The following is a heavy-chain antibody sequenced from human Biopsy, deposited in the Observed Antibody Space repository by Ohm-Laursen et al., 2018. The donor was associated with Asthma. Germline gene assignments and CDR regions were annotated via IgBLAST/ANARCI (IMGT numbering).Heavy chain of an antibody. Sequence: SLRLSCAASGSTFGSSNMNWVRQAPGKGLEWVASVNYGTTDMYYADSVKGRFTVSRDNARSTLFLQIHSLRLEDTAVYYCARKIAARGGMGVWGQGTTVTVSS. CDR1: GSTFGSSN. CDR3: ARKIAARGGMGV. J-gene: IGHJ6*02. D-gene: IGHD6-6*01. V-gene: IGHV3-21*01. CDR2: VNYGTTDM.